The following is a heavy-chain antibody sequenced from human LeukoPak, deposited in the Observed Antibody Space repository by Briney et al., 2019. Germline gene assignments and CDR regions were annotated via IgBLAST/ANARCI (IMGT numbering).Heavy chain of an antibody. CDR2: IKQDGSEK. CDR3: AREGVVWSSSWYPYFDY. Sequence: GGSLRLSCAASGFTFSSFWMSWVRQAPGQGREWVANIKQDGSEKYYVDSVKGRFTISRDNAKNSLYLQMNSLRAEDTAVYYCAREGVVWSSSWYPYFDYWGQGTLVTVSS. J-gene: IGHJ4*02. CDR1: GFTFSSFW. V-gene: IGHV3-7*01. D-gene: IGHD6-13*01.